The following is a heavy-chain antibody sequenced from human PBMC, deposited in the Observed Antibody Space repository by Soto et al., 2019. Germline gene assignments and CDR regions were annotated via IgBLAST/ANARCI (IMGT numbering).Heavy chain of an antibody. CDR3: AREVGYYGMDV. J-gene: IGHJ6*02. CDR2: ISPYNGNT. Sequence: QVQLVQSGAEVKKPGASVKVSCKASGYTFTSYGISWVRQAPGQGREWMGWISPYNGNTNYAQKFQGRVTMTTDTSTSTAYVELMSLRYDDTAVYYCAREVGYYGMDVWGQGTTVTVAS. D-gene: IGHD1-26*01. V-gene: IGHV1-18*01. CDR1: GYTFTSYG.